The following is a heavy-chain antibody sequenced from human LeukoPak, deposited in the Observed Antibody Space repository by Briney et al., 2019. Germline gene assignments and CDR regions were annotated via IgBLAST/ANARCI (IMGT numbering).Heavy chain of an antibody. D-gene: IGHD4-17*01. J-gene: IGHJ6*03. CDR2: IIPIYGTT. CDR3: ARDRWPVTRIQYYYYMDV. V-gene: IGHV1-69*06. CDR1: GCTFSNYA. Sequence: GASVKVSCKASGCTFSNYAVSWVRQAPGQGLEWMGGIIPIYGTTNYAQKFQGRVTITADKSTSTVYMELSSLRSEDTAVYYCARDRWPVTRIQYYYYMDVWGKGTTVTVSS.